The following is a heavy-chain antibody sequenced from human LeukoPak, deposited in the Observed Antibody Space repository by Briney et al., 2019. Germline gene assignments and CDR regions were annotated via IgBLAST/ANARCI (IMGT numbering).Heavy chain of an antibody. D-gene: IGHD2-8*01. V-gene: IGHV3-23*01. CDR2: ISGSGGST. CDR1: GFTFSSYA. Sequence: GGSLRLSCAASGFTFSSYAMSWVRQAPGKGLEWVSAISGSGGSTYYADSVKGRFTISRDNSKNTLYLQMNSLRAEDTAVYYCAKDFCANGVCSLFDYWGQGTLVTVSS. J-gene: IGHJ4*02. CDR3: AKDFCANGVCSLFDY.